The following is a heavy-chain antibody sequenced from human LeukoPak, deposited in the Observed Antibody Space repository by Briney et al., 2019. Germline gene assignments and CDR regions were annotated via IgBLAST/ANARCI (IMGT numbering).Heavy chain of an antibody. D-gene: IGHD3-10*01. CDR1: GFTFSRYG. V-gene: IGHV3-30*02. CDR3: AKAIYGSGSRYFDY. J-gene: IGHJ4*02. CDR2: IRYDGSNK. Sequence: PGGSLRLSCAASGFTFSRYGMYWVRQAPGKGLEWVAFIRYDGSNKYYADSVKGRFAISRDNSKNTLYLQMNSLRAEDTAVYYCAKAIYGSGSRYFDYWGQGTLVTVSS.